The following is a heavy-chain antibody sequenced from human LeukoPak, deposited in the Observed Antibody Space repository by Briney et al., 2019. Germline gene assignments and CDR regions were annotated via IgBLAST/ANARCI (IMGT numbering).Heavy chain of an antibody. CDR3: ARVMTAITNWFDP. J-gene: IGHJ5*02. CDR1: GFTVSSNY. Sequence: PGGSLRLSCAASGFTVSSNYVGCVRQAPGKGLEWVSVIYRDGSTYYADSVKGRFTISRDNSKNTLYLQMNNLRVEDTAVYYCARVMTAITNWFDPWGQGTLVTVSS. CDR2: IYRDGST. D-gene: IGHD2-21*02. V-gene: IGHV3-66*01.